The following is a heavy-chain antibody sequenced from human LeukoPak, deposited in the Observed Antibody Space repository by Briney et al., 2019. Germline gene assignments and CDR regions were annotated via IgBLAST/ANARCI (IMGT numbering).Heavy chain of an antibody. J-gene: IGHJ4*02. Sequence: GGSLRLSCAAPGFTFSSYGMHWVRQAPGKGLEWVAVIWYDGSTKYYADSVRGRFSISRDNSKNTLYLQMDSLRAEDTAVYYCARSTTVTLQSFDYWGQGTLVTVSS. CDR2: IWYDGSTK. D-gene: IGHD4-17*01. CDR3: ARSTTVTLQSFDY. V-gene: IGHV3-33*01. CDR1: GFTFSSYG.